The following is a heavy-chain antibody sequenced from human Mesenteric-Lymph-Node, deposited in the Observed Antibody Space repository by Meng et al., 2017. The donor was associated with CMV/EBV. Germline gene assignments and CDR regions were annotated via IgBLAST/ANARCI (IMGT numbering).Heavy chain of an antibody. CDR2: TSYDGSNI. J-gene: IGHJ4*02. D-gene: IGHD3-22*01. V-gene: IGHV3-30*04. CDR1: GFTFSRYA. Sequence: GGSLRLSCAVSGFTFSRYAMFWVRQAPGKGLEWGAVTSYDGSNIYCADSVKGRFTISRDNAKNSLYLQMNSLRAEDTAAYYCAREDSSGYYDYFDYWGQGTLVTVSS. CDR3: AREDSSGYYDYFDY.